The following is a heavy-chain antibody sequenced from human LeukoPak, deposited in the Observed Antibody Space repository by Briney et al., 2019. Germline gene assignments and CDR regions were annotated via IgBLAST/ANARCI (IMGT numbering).Heavy chain of an antibody. CDR1: GYTFTGYY. CDR2: INPNSGGT. J-gene: IGHJ5*02. Sequence: ASVKVSCKASGYTFTGYYMHWVRQAPGQGLEWMGWINPNSGGTSYAQKFQGRVTMTRDTSISTAYMELSRLRSDDTAVYYCAPGAGYCSSTSCPPLDWFDPWGQGTLVTVSS. CDR3: APGAGYCSSTSCPPLDWFDP. D-gene: IGHD2-2*01. V-gene: IGHV1-2*02.